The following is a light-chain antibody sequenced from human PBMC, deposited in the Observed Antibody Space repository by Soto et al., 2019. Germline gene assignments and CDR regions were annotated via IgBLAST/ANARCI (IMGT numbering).Light chain of an antibody. CDR1: SGSIASNY. CDR3: QSYDSSNHVV. CDR2: DDN. Sequence: NFMLTQPHSVSESPGKTVTISCTGSSGSIASNYVQWYQQRPGSAPTTVIFDDNQRPSRVPDRFSGSIDSSSNSASLTISGLKTEDEADYYCQSYDSSNHVVFGGGTKLTVL. V-gene: IGLV6-57*02. J-gene: IGLJ2*01.